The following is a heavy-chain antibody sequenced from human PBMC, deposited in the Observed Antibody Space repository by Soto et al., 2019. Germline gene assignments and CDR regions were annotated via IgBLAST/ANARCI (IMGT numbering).Heavy chain of an antibody. Sequence: EVQLVASGGGLVQPGGSLRLSCAASGFTVSSNYMSWVRQAPGKGLEWVSVIYSGGSTYDADSVKGRFTISRDNSKNTLYLQVSSLRAEDTAVYYCAREPETGADCGGDGCYCGQGTLVTVSS. CDR1: GFTVSSNY. V-gene: IGHV3-66*01. CDR3: AREPETGADCGGDGCY. CDR2: IYSGGST. J-gene: IGHJ4*02. D-gene: IGHD2-21*02.